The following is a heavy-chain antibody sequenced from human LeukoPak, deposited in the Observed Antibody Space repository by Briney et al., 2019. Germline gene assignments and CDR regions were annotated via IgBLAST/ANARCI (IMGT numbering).Heavy chain of an antibody. CDR2: ISHDGAAV. CDR1: GFTIANHG. Sequence: GTSLRLSCAVSGFTIANHGMHWVRQAPGKGLEWVAMISHDGAAVYYGDSVKGRLTISRDDSNNTLYLQMNSLRVEDTAVYYCAKDWGSSGWYNWFDPWGQGTLVTVSS. D-gene: IGHD6-19*01. CDR3: AKDWGSSGWYNWFDP. V-gene: IGHV3-30*18. J-gene: IGHJ5*02.